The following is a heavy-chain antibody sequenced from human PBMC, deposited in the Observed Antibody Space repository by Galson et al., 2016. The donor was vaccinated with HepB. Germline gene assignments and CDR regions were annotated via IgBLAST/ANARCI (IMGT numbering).Heavy chain of an antibody. D-gene: IGHD2/OR15-2a*01. J-gene: IGHJ3*02. CDR3: ARDSGLCNNFDCKGDAFDM. Sequence: SLRLSCAGSGFTFSSNWMGWVRQAPGKRLEWVANIKEDGSENYYVDSVKGRFTISRDNAKNPLFLQMNSLRADDTAVYYCARDSGLCNNFDCKGDAFDMWGQGTMVTVSS. CDR2: IKEDGSEN. CDR1: GFTFSSNW. V-gene: IGHV3-7*04.